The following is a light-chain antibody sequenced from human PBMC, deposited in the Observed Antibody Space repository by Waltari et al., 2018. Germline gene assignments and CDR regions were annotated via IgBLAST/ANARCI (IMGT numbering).Light chain of an antibody. Sequence: DIHMTQSPSTLSASVGDRVIITCRASQSISSWLAWYQQKPGKGPKLLICKASSLESGVPSRFSGSESGTEFSLTISSLQPDDFATYHCQQYNSYPWTFGQGTRVEIK. CDR1: QSISSW. CDR2: KAS. J-gene: IGKJ1*01. CDR3: QQYNSYPWT. V-gene: IGKV1-5*03.